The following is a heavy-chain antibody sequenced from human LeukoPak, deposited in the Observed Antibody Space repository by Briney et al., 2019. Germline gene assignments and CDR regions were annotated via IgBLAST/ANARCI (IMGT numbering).Heavy chain of an antibody. J-gene: IGHJ4*02. CDR3: AREVGSSGWSYCFDY. CDR2: INTNTGNP. D-gene: IGHD6-19*01. V-gene: IGHV7-4-1*02. Sequence: GASVKVSCKASGYTFTRYAMNWVRQAPGQGLEWMGWINTNTGNPTYAQGFTGRFVFSLDTSVSTAYLQISTLKAEDTAVYYCAREVGSSGWSYCFDYWGQGTLVTVSS. CDR1: GYTFTRYA.